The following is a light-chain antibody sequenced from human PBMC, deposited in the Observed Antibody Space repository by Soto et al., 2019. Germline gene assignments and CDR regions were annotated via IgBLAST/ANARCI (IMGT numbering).Light chain of an antibody. CDR2: GAS. CDR3: PRYGSSPYT. CDR1: QSVSSSY. Sequence: EIVLTQSPGTLSLSPGERATLSCRASQSVSSSYLAWYQQKPGQAPRLLIYGASSRATGIPYRFSGSGSGTDFTLTISRLEREDFAVYYCPRYGSSPYTFGQWTKLEIK. J-gene: IGKJ2*01. V-gene: IGKV3-20*01.